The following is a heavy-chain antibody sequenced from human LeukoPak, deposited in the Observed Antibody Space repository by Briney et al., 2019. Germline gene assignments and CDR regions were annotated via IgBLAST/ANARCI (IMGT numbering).Heavy chain of an antibody. CDR3: ARDEDIVVVVAAIHTLFDY. CDR1: GYTFTSYG. CDR2: ISAYNGNT. D-gene: IGHD2-15*01. J-gene: IGHJ4*02. Sequence: ASVKVSCKASGYTFTSYGISWVRQAPGQGLEWMGWISAYNGNTNYAQKLQGRVTMTTDTSTSTAYMELRSLRSDDTAVYYCARDEDIVVVVAAIHTLFDYRGQGTLVTVSS. V-gene: IGHV1-18*01.